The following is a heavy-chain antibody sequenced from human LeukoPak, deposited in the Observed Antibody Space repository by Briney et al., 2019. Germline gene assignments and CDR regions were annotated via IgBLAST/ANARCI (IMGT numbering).Heavy chain of an antibody. CDR2: ISGSGGST. CDR3: AKATSWTLGAFDI. D-gene: IGHD2-2*01. CDR1: GFTFSSYA. J-gene: IGHJ3*02. Sequence: GGSLRLSCAASGFTFSSYAMSWVRQAPGKGLEWVSAISGSGGSTYYADSVKGRFTISRDNSRNTLYLQMNSLRAEDTAVYYCAKATSWTLGAFDIWGQGTMVTVSS. V-gene: IGHV3-23*01.